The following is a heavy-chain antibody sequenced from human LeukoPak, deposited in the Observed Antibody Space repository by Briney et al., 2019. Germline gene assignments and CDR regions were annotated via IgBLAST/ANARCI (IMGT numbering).Heavy chain of an antibody. D-gene: IGHD3-16*01. CDR3: ARLRGGSYFDY. Sequence: ASLRLSYAASGLTIRDYMINLVRQAPGKGLEGVASIKQDGSEKYYVDSVKGRFTISRDNAKNSLYLQMNSLRGEDTAVYYCARLRGGSYFDYWGQGTLVTVSS. CDR1: GLTIRDYM. J-gene: IGHJ4*02. V-gene: IGHV3-7*04. CDR2: IKQDGSEK.